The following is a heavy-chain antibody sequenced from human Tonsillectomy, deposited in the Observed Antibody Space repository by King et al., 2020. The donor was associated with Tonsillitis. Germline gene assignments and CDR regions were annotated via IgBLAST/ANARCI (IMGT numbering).Heavy chain of an antibody. CDR2: ISWNSGSI. V-gene: IGHV3-9*01. CDR1: GFTFDDYA. CDR3: AKDSRYYYYGMDV. Sequence: VQLVESGGGLVQPGRSLRLSCAASGFTFDDYAMHWVRQAPGKGLEWVPGISWNSGSIGYADSVKGRFTISRDNAKNSLYLQMNSLRAEDTALYYCAKDSRYYYYGMDVWGQGTTVTVSS. J-gene: IGHJ6*02.